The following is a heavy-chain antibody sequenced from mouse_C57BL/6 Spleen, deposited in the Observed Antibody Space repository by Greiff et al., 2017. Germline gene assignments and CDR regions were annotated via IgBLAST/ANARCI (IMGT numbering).Heavy chain of an antibody. V-gene: IGHV1-82*01. CDR3: ARDELITTVVVDWYFDV. Sequence: QVQLKESGPELVKPGASVKISCKASGYAFSSSWMNWVKQRPGKGLEWIGRIYPGDGDTNYNGKFKGKATLTADKSSSTAYMQLSSLTSEDSAVYFCARDELITTVVVDWYFDVWGTGTTVTVSS. CDR1: GYAFSSSW. CDR2: IYPGDGDT. J-gene: IGHJ1*03. D-gene: IGHD1-1*01.